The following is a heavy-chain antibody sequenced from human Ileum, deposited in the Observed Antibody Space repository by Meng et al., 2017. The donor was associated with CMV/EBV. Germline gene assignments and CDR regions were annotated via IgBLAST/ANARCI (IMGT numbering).Heavy chain of an antibody. Sequence: QVQLQESGPGPVKPSQTLSLTCTVSGGSISSGGFYWSWIRQHPGKGLEWIGYIYYSGSTYYNPSLRNRVAISIDTSKNQFSLKLTSVTAADTAVYFCARTNYGDYNWFDPWGQGTLVTVSS. V-gene: IGHV4-31*03. CDR2: IYYSGST. CDR3: ARTNYGDYNWFDP. CDR1: GGSISSGGFY. J-gene: IGHJ5*02. D-gene: IGHD4-17*01.